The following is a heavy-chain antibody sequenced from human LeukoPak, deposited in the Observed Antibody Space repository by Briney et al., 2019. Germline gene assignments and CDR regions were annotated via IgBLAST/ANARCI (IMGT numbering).Heavy chain of an antibody. J-gene: IGHJ4*02. CDR3: AREGITSYFDY. D-gene: IGHD3-16*01. V-gene: IGHV4-59*01. CDR2: IYYSGST. Sequence: SETLSLTCTVSGGSISSYYWSWIRQPPGKGLEWIGYIYYSGSTNYNPSLKSRVTISVDTSKNQFSLKLSSVTAADTAVYYCAREGITSYFDYWGQGTLVTVSS. CDR1: GGSISSYY.